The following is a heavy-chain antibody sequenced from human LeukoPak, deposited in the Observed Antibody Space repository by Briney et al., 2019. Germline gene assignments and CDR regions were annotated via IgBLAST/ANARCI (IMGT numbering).Heavy chain of an antibody. V-gene: IGHV3-21*01. D-gene: IGHD1-7*01. Sequence: GGSLRLSCAASRFTFSSYGMHWVRQAPGKGLERVSSISTSSSYIYYADSVKGRFTISRDNPKNSLYLQMNSLRADDTAVYYCARDRDWNSGFDYWGQGTLVTVSS. CDR2: ISTSSSYI. CDR1: RFTFSSYG. J-gene: IGHJ4*02. CDR3: ARDRDWNSGFDY.